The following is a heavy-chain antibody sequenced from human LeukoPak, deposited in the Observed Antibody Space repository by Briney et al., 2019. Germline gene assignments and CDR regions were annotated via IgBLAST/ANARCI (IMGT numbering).Heavy chain of an antibody. V-gene: IGHV3-7*01. CDR2: IKQDGSDK. CDR3: ARWATSFDL. Sequence: QSGGSLRLSCAASGFTFGNYWMSWVRQAPGKGLEWVANIKQDGSDKYYVDSVTGRFTISRDNAKNSLYLQMNSPRAEDTAVYYCARWATSFDLWGQGTLVTVSS. CDR1: GFTFGNYW. J-gene: IGHJ4*02. D-gene: IGHD6-6*01.